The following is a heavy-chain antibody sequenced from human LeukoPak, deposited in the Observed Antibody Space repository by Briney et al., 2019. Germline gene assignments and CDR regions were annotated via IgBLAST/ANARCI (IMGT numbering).Heavy chain of an antibody. J-gene: IGHJ6*03. CDR1: GGSFSGYY. CDR3: ARGRGYCSSTSCYTNEARNYYYYYYMDV. Sequence: SETLSLTCAVYGGSFSGYYWSWIRQPPGKGLDWIGEINHSGSTNYNPSLKSRVTISVDTSKNQFSLKLSSVTAADTAVYYCARGRGYCSSTSCYTNEARNYYYYYYMDVWGKGTTVTVSS. V-gene: IGHV4-34*01. D-gene: IGHD2-2*02. CDR2: INHSGST.